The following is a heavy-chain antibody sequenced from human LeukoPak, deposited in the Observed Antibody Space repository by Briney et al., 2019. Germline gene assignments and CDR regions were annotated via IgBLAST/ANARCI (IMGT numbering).Heavy chain of an antibody. CDR1: GGSISSGDYY. J-gene: IGHJ3*02. CDR3: ASQQQPPHRDAFDI. D-gene: IGHD6-13*01. CDR2: IYYSGST. Sequence: PSETLSLTCTVSGGSISSGDYYWSWIRQPPGKGLEWIGYIYYSGSTYYNPSLKSRVTISVDTSKNQFSLKLSSVTAADTAVYYRASQQQPPHRDAFDIWGQGTMVTVSS. V-gene: IGHV4-30-4*01.